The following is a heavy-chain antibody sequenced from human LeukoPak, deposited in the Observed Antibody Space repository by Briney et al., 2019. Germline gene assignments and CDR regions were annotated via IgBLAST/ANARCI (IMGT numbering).Heavy chain of an antibody. CDR2: IHSGGSST. V-gene: IGHV1-46*01. CDR1: GYTFTNYY. J-gene: IGHJ4*02. CDR3: ARDGTHHSCDY. Sequence: ASVKVSCKASGYTFTNYYMHWVRQAPGQGLEWMGIIHSGGSSTTYAQNFQGRVTMTRDTSTSMVYMELSSLTSDDTAVYYCARDGTHHSCDYWGQGTLVTVSS. D-gene: IGHD1-1*01.